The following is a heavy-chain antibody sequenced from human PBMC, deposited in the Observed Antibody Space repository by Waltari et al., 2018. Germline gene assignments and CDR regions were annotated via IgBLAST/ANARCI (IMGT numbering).Heavy chain of an antibody. CDR1: GFTFSSYG. J-gene: IGHJ4*02. Sequence: QVQLVESGGGVVQPGRSLRLSCAASGFTFSSYGMPWVRQAPGKGLEWVAVIWYDGSNKYYADSVKGRFTISRDNSKNTLYLQMNSLRAEDTAMYYCAKEGTRRWTTVFDYWGQGTLVTVSS. CDR2: IWYDGSNK. CDR3: AKEGTRRWTTVFDY. D-gene: IGHD1-1*01. V-gene: IGHV3-30*18.